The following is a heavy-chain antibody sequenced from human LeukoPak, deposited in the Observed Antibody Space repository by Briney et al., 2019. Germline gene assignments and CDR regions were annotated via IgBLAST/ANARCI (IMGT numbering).Heavy chain of an antibody. CDR1: GFTFDDYA. CDR3: AKDNAGYFDH. Sequence: GGSLRLSCAASGFTFDDYAMHWVRQAPGKGLEWVSGISWNSGSIGYADSVKGRFTISRDNAKNSLYLQMNSLRAEDTALYYCAKDNAGYFDHWGQGTLVTVSS. CDR2: ISWNSGSI. V-gene: IGHV3-9*01. J-gene: IGHJ4*02.